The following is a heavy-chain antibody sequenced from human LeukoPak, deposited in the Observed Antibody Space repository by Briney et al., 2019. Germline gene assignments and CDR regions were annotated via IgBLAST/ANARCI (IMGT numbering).Heavy chain of an antibody. Sequence: GGSLRLSCAASGFTFSSYEMNWVRQAPGKGLEWVSYISSSGSTIYYADSVKGRFTISRDNAESMLYLQMKSLRAEDTAVYYCARGPPAAVWGQGALVTVSS. CDR2: ISSSGSTI. J-gene: IGHJ4*02. V-gene: IGHV3-48*03. CDR3: ARGPPAAV. D-gene: IGHD6-25*01. CDR1: GFTFSSYE.